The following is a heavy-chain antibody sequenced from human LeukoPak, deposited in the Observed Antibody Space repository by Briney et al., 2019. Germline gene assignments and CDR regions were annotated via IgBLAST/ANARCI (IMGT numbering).Heavy chain of an antibody. J-gene: IGHJ4*02. V-gene: IGHV3-74*01. D-gene: IGHD3-22*01. CDR3: ARQYYYDSGVY. CDR2: INSDGSST. Sequence: PGGSLRLSCAASGSTFSSYWMHWARQAPGKGLVWVSRINSDGSSTSYADSVKGRFTISRDNAKNTLYLQMNSLRAEDTAVYYCARQYYYDSGVYWGQGTLVTVSS. CDR1: GSTFSSYW.